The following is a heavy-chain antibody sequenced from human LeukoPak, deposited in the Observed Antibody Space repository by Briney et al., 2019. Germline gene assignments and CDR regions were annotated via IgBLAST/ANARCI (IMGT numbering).Heavy chain of an antibody. J-gene: IGHJ4*02. CDR1: SHSITNNYF. Sequence: SETLSLTCTVSSHSITNNYFGWIRQSPGKGLEWIGSISQRQITYYSPSLRSRVTVSRETSNKQFSLKLSSVTAADTAVYYCVRSDDFWSGYYGYWGQGTLVTVSS. CDR2: ISQRQIT. D-gene: IGHD3-3*01. CDR3: VRSDDFWSGYYGY. V-gene: IGHV4-38-2*02.